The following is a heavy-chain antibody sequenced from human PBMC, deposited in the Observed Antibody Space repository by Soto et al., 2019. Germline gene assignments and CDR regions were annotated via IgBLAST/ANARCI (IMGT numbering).Heavy chain of an antibody. CDR2: IHYSGST. CDR1: GGSMTTYY. D-gene: IGHD2-21*02. CDR3: ARDLWGYCGTDCYPLDV. J-gene: IGHJ6*02. Sequence: PSETLSLTCTVSGGSMTTYYWSWIRQPPGKGLDWIGYIHYSGSTNYNPSLKSRVTLSVDTSKNQFSLKLNFVTAADTALYYCARDLWGYCGTDCYPLDVWGQGTTVTSP. V-gene: IGHV4-59*01.